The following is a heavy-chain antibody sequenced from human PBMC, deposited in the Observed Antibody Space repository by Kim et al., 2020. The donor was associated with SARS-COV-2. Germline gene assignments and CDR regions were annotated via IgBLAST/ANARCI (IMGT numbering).Heavy chain of an antibody. J-gene: IGHJ3*02. CDR3: AKGRFSSSWPGDAFDI. Sequence: GESLRLSCAASGFSFSSYAMTWVRQAPGKGLEWVSVIYSGDRGTYYADSVKGRFTISRDNSKNMLYLQMSSLRAEDTAAYYCAKGRFSSSWPGDAFDIWGQGTMVTVSA. CDR1: GFSFSSYA. CDR2: IYSGDRGT. D-gene: IGHD6-13*01. V-gene: IGHV3-23*03.